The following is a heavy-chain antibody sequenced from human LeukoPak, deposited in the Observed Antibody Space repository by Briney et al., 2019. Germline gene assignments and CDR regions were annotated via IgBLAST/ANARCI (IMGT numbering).Heavy chain of an antibody. V-gene: IGHV1-18*01. CDR3: ARGLRDYVWGSYRYSHFDY. Sequence: ASVTVSCKASGYTFTSYGISWVRQAPGQGLEWMGWISAYNGNTNYAQKLQGRVTMTTDTSTSTAYMELRSLRSDDTAVYYCARGLRDYVWGSYRYSHFDYWGQGTLVTVSS. J-gene: IGHJ4*02. CDR2: ISAYNGNT. CDR1: GYTFTSYG. D-gene: IGHD3-16*02.